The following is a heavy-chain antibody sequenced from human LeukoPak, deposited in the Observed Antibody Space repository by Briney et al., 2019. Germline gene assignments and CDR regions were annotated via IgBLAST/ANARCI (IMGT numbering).Heavy chain of an antibody. CDR2: INPSGGST. CDR1: GYTFTSYY. J-gene: IGHJ4*02. V-gene: IGHV1-46*01. D-gene: IGHD4-17*01. Sequence: ASVKVSCKASGYTFTSYYMHWVRQAPGQGLEWMGIINPSGGSTSYAQKFQGRVTMTRDTSTSTVYMELGSLRSEDTAVYYCAKDRTGIYGDYAGGLGYWGQGTLVTVSS. CDR3: AKDRTGIYGDYAGGLGY.